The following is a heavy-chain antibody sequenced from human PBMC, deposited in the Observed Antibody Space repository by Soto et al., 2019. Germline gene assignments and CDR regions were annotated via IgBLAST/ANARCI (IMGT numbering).Heavy chain of an antibody. J-gene: IGHJ4*02. CDR1: GFSFTNAW. CDR2: IKGRIDGEAT. V-gene: IGHV3-15*07. CDR3: AADIPSQGSGEFDF. D-gene: IGHD6-19*01. Sequence: GGSLRLSCSASGFSFTNAWISWVRQAPGKGLEWVGHIKGRIDGEATDYAAPVKGRVTFSRDYSRNAVYLQVNSLRTDDTAVYYCAADIPSQGSGEFDFWGQGTQVTVSS.